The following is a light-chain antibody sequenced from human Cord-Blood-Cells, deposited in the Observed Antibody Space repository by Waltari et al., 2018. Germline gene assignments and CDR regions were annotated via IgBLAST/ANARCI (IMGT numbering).Light chain of an antibody. CDR1: VLAKQY. CDR3: YSAADNNRV. J-gene: IGLJ3*02. V-gene: IGLV3-27*01. CDR2: KDS. Sequence: SYELTQPSSVSVSPGQTARITCSGDVLAKQYARWFQQKPGQAPGLVIYKDSGRPSGIPGRFSGSSSGTTVTLTISGAQVEDEADYYCYSAADNNRVFGGGTKLTVL.